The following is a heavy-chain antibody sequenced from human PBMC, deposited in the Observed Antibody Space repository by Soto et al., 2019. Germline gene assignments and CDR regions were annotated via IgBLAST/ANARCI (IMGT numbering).Heavy chain of an antibody. J-gene: IGHJ5*02. D-gene: IGHD6-6*01. CDR3: ERDSNSGWFDT. CDR1: CGSISSEGYY. CDR2: ISYSGST. V-gene: IGHV4-31*03. Sequence: SLSLPCTVACGSISSEGYYWSWIRQHPGKGLEWIGYISYSGSTYYNPSLKSRVTISVDTSKNQFSLKLSSVTAADTAVYYCERDSNSGWFDTWGQGTLVTVSS.